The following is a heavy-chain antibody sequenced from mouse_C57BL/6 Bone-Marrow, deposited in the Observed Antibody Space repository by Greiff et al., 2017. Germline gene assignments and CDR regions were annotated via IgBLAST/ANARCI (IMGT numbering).Heavy chain of an antibody. CDR1: RFSLSTSGMG. V-gene: IGHV8-12*01. CDR2: IYWDDDK. CDR3: ARNNYDAMDY. Sequence: QVTLKVSGPGILQSSQTLSLTCSFSRFSLSTSGMGVSWIRQPSGKGLEWLAHIYWDDDKRYNPSLTSRLTISKDTSRNQVFLKITSVDTADTATYYCARNNYDAMDYWGQGTSVTVSS. J-gene: IGHJ4*01.